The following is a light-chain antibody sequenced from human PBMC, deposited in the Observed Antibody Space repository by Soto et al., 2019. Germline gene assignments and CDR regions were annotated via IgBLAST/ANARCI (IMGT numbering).Light chain of an antibody. J-gene: IGKJ1*01. V-gene: IGKV3-20*01. Sequence: EIVLTQSPGTLSLSPGERATLSCRASQSVSSSYLAWYQQKPGQAPRLLIYGASSRATGIPDRFSGSGSGSDFTLTISRLEPEEFAMYYCQQYGSSPRTFGQGTKAEIK. CDR3: QQYGSSPRT. CDR2: GAS. CDR1: QSVSSSY.